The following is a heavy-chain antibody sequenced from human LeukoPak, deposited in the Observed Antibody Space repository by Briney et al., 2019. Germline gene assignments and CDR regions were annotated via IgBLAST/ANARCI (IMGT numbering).Heavy chain of an antibody. D-gene: IGHD1-26*01. CDR3: ARRGPYYYYYYYMDV. J-gene: IGHJ6*03. CDR1: GGSFSGYY. Sequence: SETLSLTCAVYGGSFSGYYWSWIRQPPGKGLEWIGEINHSGSTNYNPSLKSRATISVDTSKNQFSLKLSSVTAADTAVYYCARRGPYYYYYYYMDVWGKGTTVTIPS. CDR2: INHSGST. V-gene: IGHV4-34*01.